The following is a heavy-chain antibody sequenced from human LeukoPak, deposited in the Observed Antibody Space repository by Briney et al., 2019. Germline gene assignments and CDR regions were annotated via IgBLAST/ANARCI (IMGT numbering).Heavy chain of an antibody. D-gene: IGHD4-17*01. Sequence: GGSLRLSCAASGFTFNSYSMNWVRQAPGKGLEWVSSISSSSSYIYYADSVKGRFTISRDNAKNSLYLQMNSLRAEDTAVYYCARGTTVTTLHLDYWGQGTLVTVSS. CDR1: GFTFNSYS. CDR3: ARGTTVTTLHLDY. V-gene: IGHV3-21*01. J-gene: IGHJ4*02. CDR2: ISSSSSYI.